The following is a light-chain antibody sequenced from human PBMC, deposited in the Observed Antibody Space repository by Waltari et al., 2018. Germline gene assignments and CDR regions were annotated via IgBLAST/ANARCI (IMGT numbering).Light chain of an antibody. CDR1: QSVSSS. J-gene: IGKJ4*01. Sequence: EIVMTQSPATLSLSPGERATLSCRASQSVSSSLACNQQKPGQAPRLLIYGASSRATGIPDRFSGSGSGTDFTLTISSLEPEDAGVYYCLQRSNWPLTFGGGTKVEIK. V-gene: IGKV3D-15*01. CDR3: LQRSNWPLT. CDR2: GAS.